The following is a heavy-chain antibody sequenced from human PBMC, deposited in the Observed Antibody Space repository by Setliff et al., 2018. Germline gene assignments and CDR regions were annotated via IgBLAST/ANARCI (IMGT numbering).Heavy chain of an antibody. Sequence: SVKVSCKASGGTFSSYAISWVRQAPGQGLEWMGGIIPIFGTANYAQKFQGSVPITADDSTSTAYMELSSLRSEDTAVYYCAKGSGSPNWFDPWGQGTLVTVSS. J-gene: IGHJ5*02. CDR1: GGTFSSYA. CDR3: AKGSGSPNWFDP. CDR2: IIPIFGTA. V-gene: IGHV1-69*13. D-gene: IGHD3-10*01.